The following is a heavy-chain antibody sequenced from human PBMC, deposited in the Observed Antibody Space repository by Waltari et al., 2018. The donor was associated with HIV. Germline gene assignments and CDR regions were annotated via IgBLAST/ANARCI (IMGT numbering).Heavy chain of an antibody. CDR2: ISGSGGST. V-gene: IGHV3-23*01. J-gene: IGHJ6*02. D-gene: IGHD2-21*01. Sequence: EVQLLASGGGLVQPGGSLRLYCAASGLTFGSYAMSWVRQAPGKGLEWVSAISGSGGSTYYADSVKGRFTISRDNSKNTLYLQMNSLRAEDTAVYYCAKGCGSGYYYYGMDVWGQGTTVTVSS. CDR1: GLTFGSYA. CDR3: AKGCGSGYYYYGMDV.